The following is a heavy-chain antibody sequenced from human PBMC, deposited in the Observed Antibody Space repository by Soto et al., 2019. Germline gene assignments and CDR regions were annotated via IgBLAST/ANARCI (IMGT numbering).Heavy chain of an antibody. CDR3: AKVVTARRYYYYGMDV. D-gene: IGHD2-21*02. CDR2: ISSSSSYI. Sequence: GGSLRLSCAASGFTFSSYSMNWVRQAPGKGLEWVSSISSSSSYIYYADSVKGRFTISRDNAKNSLYLQMNSLRAEDTAVYYCAKVVTARRYYYYGMDVWGQGTTVTVSS. V-gene: IGHV3-21*01. CDR1: GFTFSSYS. J-gene: IGHJ6*02.